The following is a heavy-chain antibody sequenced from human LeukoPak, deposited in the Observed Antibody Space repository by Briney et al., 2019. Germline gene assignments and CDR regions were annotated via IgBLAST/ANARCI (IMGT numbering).Heavy chain of an antibody. Sequence: GGSLRLPCAASGFTFRSYWMHWVRQAPGKGLEWVSRISTDGSSTKYADFVEGRFTISRDNAKNTLYLQMNSLRAEDTAAYYCVRGNFNGGIDHWGRGTLVTVSP. J-gene: IGHJ4*02. CDR2: ISTDGSST. V-gene: IGHV3-74*01. CDR3: VRGNFNGGIDH. CDR1: GFTFRSYW.